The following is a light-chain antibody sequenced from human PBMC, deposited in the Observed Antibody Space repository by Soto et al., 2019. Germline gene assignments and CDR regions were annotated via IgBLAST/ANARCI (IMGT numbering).Light chain of an antibody. J-gene: IGKJ1*01. CDR2: DAS. Sequence: EIVMTQSPATLSLSPGERVTLSCRASQSVSSYLAWYQQKPGQAPRLLIYDASNRATGIPARFSGSGSGTDFTLTISSLEPEDFAVYYCQQRSNWPTFGQGTKVDI. V-gene: IGKV3-11*01. CDR3: QQRSNWPT. CDR1: QSVSSY.